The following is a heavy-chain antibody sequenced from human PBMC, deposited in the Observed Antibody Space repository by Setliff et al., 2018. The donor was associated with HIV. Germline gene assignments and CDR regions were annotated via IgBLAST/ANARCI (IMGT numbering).Heavy chain of an antibody. CDR2: IYPGDPDT. J-gene: IGHJ2*01. CDR1: EYSFSNYW. CDR3: ARVPVMATITYWYFDL. Sequence: GESLKISCKASEYSFSNYWIGWVRQMPGKGLEWMGIIYPGDPDTRYGPSFQGQVTISADKSISTAYLQWSSLKASDTTIYYCARVPVMATITYWYFDLWGRGTLVTVS. V-gene: IGHV5-51*01. D-gene: IGHD5-12*01.